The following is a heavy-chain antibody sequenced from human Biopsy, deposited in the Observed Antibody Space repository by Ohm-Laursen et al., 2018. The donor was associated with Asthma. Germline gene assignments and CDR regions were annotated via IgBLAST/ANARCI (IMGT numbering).Heavy chain of an antibody. CDR3: ARGSSGGSYYTSLGY. CDR2: TYSSGST. CDR1: GGSISSYY. V-gene: IGHV4-59*01. Sequence: SETLSLTCTVSGGSISSYYWSWIRQPPGRGLEWIGYTYSSGSTNYNPSLKSRVTISVDTSKNQFSLKLSSVTAADTAVYYCARGSSGGSYYTSLGYWGQGTLVTVSS. J-gene: IGHJ4*02. D-gene: IGHD1-26*01.